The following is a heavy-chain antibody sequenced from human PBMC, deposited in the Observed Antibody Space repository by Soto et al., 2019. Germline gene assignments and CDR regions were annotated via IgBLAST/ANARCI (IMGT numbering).Heavy chain of an antibody. CDR2: ISGTSKTI. CDR3: ASGNLHDSGIYRSDYYYGLAV. J-gene: IGHJ6*02. Sequence: EVQLVESGGRLVRPGGSLRLSCVVSGFNFSNDTMNWVRQAPGKGLEWLSYISGTSKTIYYADSVGGRFTISRDNAKNSLYRQMNSLRDDDSAVYYCASGNLHDSGIYRSDYYYGLAVWGQGTTVTVSS. V-gene: IGHV3-48*02. CDR1: GFNFSNDT. D-gene: IGHD3-10*01.